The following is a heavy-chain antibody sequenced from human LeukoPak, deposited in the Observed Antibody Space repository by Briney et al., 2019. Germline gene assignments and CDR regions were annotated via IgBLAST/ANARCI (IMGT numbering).Heavy chain of an antibody. CDR3: ARDRVTMVRGVPYFDY. Sequence: GGSLRLSCAASGFTFSSYSMSWIRQAPGKGLEWVSYISSSGSTIYYADSVKGRFTISRDNAKNSLYLQMNSLRAEDTAVYYCARDRVTMVRGVPYFDYWGQGTLVTVSS. V-gene: IGHV3-48*04. CDR1: GFTFSSYS. D-gene: IGHD3-10*01. CDR2: ISSSGSTI. J-gene: IGHJ4*02.